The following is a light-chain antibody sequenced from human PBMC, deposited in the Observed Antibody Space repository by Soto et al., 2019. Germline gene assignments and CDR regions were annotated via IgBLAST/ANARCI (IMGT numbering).Light chain of an antibody. CDR2: EVS. V-gene: IGLV2-8*01. Sequence: QSALTQPPSASGSPGQSVAISCTGTSSDVGAYIFVSWYQQHPGKAPKLMIYEVSKRPSGVPDRFSGSKSGNTASLTVSGLQAEDEADYHCSIYAGGNNVIFGGGTKVTVL. CDR1: SSDVGAYIF. J-gene: IGLJ2*01. CDR3: SIYAGGNNVI.